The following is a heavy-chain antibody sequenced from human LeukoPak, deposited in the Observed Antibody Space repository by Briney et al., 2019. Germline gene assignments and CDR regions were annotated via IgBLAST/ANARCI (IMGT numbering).Heavy chain of an antibody. J-gene: IGHJ4*02. CDR1: GFTFSNYP. D-gene: IGHD3-3*01. CDR3: AKSPAYDFWSGYRIYYFDY. CDR2: ISGSGGNT. V-gene: IGHV3-23*01. Sequence: HPGGSLRLSCAASGFTFSNYPMSWVRQAPGKGLEWVSAISGSGGNTFYADSVKGRFTISRDNSKNTLYLQMNSLRAEDTAVYYCAKSPAYDFWSGYRIYYFDYWGQGTLVTVSS.